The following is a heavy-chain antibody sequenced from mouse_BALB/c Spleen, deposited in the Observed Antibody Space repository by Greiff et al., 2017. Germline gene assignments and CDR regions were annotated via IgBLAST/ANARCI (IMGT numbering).Heavy chain of an antibody. CDR1: GFTFSSYW. V-gene: IGHV6-6*02. CDR3: TVTTATSMDY. Sequence: EVMLVESGGGLVQPGGSMKLSCVASGFTFSSYWMSWVRQSPEKGLEWVAEIRLKSDNYATHYAESVKGKFTISRDDSKSRLYLQMNSLRAEDTGIYYCTVTTATSMDYWGQGTSVTVSS. J-gene: IGHJ4*01. D-gene: IGHD1-2*01. CDR2: IRLKSDNYAT.